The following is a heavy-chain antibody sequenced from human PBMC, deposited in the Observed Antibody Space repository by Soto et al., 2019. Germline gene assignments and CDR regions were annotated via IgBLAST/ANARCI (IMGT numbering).Heavy chain of an antibody. CDR2: IYYSGST. V-gene: IGHV4-59*01. D-gene: IGHD3-10*01. CDR3: ARDGIGSGSYNWFDP. J-gene: IGHJ5*02. CDR1: GGSISSYY. Sequence: SETLSLTCTVSGGSISSYYWSWIRQPPGKGLEWIGYIYYSGSTNYNPSIKSRVTISVDTSKNQFSMKLSSVTAADTALYFCARDGIGSGSYNWFDPWGQGTLVTVS.